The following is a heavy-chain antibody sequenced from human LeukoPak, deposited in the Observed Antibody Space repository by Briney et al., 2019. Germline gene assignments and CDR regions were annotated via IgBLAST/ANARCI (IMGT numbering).Heavy chain of an antibody. Sequence: GGSLRLSCSASGFTFSSYAMHWVPPAPGKGLEYGSAIRSNGGITYYADSVKGRFTISRDNSKNTLYLQMSSLRAEETSVYDCVINYYGSGSYYRILYYWGQGALVTVSS. CDR1: GFTFSSYA. CDR2: IRSNGGIT. J-gene: IGHJ4*02. CDR3: VINYYGSGSYYRILYY. D-gene: IGHD3-10*01. V-gene: IGHV3-64D*06.